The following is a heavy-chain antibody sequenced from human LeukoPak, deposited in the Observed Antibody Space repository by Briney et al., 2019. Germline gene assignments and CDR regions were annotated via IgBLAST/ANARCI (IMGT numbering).Heavy chain of an antibody. V-gene: IGHV4-59*02. CDR2: VDHRGRT. CDR3: ARGSEIERWVQFGGLDY. J-gene: IGHJ4*02. CDR1: GGSVSSHY. D-gene: IGHD5-24*01. Sequence: SETLSLTCTVSGGSVSSHYWRWIRQPPGKGLEWIGYVDHRGRTNSSPSLKSRVAASVDTSKNQISLKLMSATAADTAVYYCARGSEIERWVQFGGLDYWGLGTLVTVSS.